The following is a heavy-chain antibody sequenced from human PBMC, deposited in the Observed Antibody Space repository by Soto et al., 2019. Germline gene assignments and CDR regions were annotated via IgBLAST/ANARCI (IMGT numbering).Heavy chain of an antibody. CDR3: ARDQEAGSFFPYYFGMDV. D-gene: IGHD6-13*01. V-gene: IGHV3-48*03. CDR1: GFTFSSYE. J-gene: IGHJ6*02. Sequence: GGSLRLSCATSGFTFSSYEMNWVRQAPGKGLEWVSYISGSGSTIYYVDSVKGRFTISRDNAKNSLYLQMDSLRAEDTAVYYCARDQEAGSFFPYYFGMDVWGQGTTVTVSS. CDR2: ISGSGSTI.